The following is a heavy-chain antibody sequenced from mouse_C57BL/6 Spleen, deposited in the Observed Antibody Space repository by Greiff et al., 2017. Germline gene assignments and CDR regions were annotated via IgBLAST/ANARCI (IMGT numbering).Heavy chain of an antibody. J-gene: IGHJ3*01. D-gene: IGHD2-4*01. CDR3: ARQGLYYDYDGFAY. Sequence: VQRVESGPGLVAPSQSLSITCTVSGFSLTSYGAHWVRQPPGKGLEWLVVIWSDGSTYYNSALKSRLSIRKDNSKSQVFLKMNSLQTDDTAMYYCARQGLYYDYDGFAYWGQGTLVTVSA. CDR2: IWSDGST. V-gene: IGHV2-6-1*01. CDR1: GFSLTSYG.